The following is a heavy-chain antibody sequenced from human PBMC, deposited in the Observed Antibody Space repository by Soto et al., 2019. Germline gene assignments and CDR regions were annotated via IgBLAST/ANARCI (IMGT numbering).Heavy chain of an antibody. J-gene: IGHJ4*02. D-gene: IGHD3-9*01. CDR1: GGSISSGGYY. CDR3: ARVGLRYSFDY. CDR2: IYYSGST. Sequence: SETLSLTCTVSGGSISSGGYYWSWIRQHPGKGLEWIGYIYYSGSTYYNPSLKSRVTIPVDTSKNQFSLKLSSVTAADTAVYYCARVGLRYSFDYWGQGTLVTVSS. V-gene: IGHV4-31*03.